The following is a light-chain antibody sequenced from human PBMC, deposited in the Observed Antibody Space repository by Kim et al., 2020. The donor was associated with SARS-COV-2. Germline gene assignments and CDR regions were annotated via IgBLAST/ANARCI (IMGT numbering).Light chain of an antibody. V-gene: IGLV1-47*02. CDR3: AAWDCRLSGQV. CDR1: RPNRGSKY. Sequence: GHRVPRSCAGSRPNRGSKYVKRYQQLPVTGTKRLFYSNSPRPSVAHDRFSGSKSGPSVSLAIIGLRSEAGADYYCAAWDCRLSGQVFGAGTKVTV. J-gene: IGLJ3*02. CDR2: SNS.